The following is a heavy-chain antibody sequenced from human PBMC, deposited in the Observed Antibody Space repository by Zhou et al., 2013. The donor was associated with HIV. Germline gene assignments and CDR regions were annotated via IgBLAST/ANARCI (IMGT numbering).Heavy chain of an antibody. CDR3: ARGRTLMYSSSWPY. CDR1: GYNFINYD. J-gene: IGHJ4*02. D-gene: IGHD6-13*01. Sequence: QVQLVQSGAEVKKPGASVKVSCKSSGYNFINYDINWVRQATGQGLEWMGWMNPNSGNTGYAQKFQGRVTMTRNTSISTAYMELSSLRSEDTAMYYCARGRTLMYSSSWPYWGQGTLVTVS. V-gene: IGHV1-8*01. CDR2: MNPNSGNT.